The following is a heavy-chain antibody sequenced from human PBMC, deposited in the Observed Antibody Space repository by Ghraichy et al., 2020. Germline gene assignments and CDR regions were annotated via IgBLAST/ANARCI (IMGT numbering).Heavy chain of an antibody. CDR2: IYSGGST. CDR1: GFTVSSNY. D-gene: IGHD6-13*01. CDR3: ARGPPGYSSRGPFDY. Sequence: GALRLSCAASGFTVSSNYMSWVHQAPGKGLEWVSVIYSGGSTYYADSVKGRFTISRDNSKNTLYLQMNSLRAEDTAVYYCARGPPGYSSRGPFDYWGQGTLVTVSS. J-gene: IGHJ4*02. V-gene: IGHV3-53*01.